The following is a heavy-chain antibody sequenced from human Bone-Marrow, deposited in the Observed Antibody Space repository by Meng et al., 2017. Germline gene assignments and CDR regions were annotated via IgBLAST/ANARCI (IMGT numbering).Heavy chain of an antibody. V-gene: IGHV3-74*01. CDR1: GFTFDDYA. CDR2: INTDGTTT. D-gene: IGHD1-26*01. J-gene: IGHJ4*02. Sequence: GESLKISCAASGFTFDDYAMHWVRQTPGKGLVWVSRINTDGTTTTYADSVKGRFTISRDNAKNTLYLQMNSLRGEDTAVYYCARDVAGRGGYWGQGTLVTVSS. CDR3: ARDVAGRGGY.